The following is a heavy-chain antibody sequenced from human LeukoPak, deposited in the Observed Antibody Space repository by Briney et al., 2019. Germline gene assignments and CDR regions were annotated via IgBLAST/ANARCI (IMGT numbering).Heavy chain of an antibody. J-gene: IGHJ4*02. CDR2: TSAYNDNT. V-gene: IGHV1-18*04. D-gene: IGHD2-15*01. CDR1: GYTFTDYY. Sequence: ASVKVSCKASGYTFTDYYIHWVRQAPGQGLEWMGWTSAYNDNTNHAHKLQGRVTMTTDTSTSTAYMELRSLRSDDTAVYYCARDSQSRYSGLLDNWGQGTLITVSS. CDR3: ARDSQSRYSGLLDN.